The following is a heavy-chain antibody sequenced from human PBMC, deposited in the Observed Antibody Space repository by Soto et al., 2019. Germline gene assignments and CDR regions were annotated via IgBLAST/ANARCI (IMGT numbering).Heavy chain of an antibody. CDR1: GFTLSSYA. Sequence: GGSLRLSCAASGFTLSSYAMSWVRQDPGKGLEWVSAISGSGGSTYYADSVKGRFTISRDNSKNTLSLQMNSLRAEDTAVYYCAKLDTLWFGESSVDYWGQGTLVTVSS. V-gene: IGHV3-23*01. CDR3: AKLDTLWFGESSVDY. CDR2: ISGSGGST. J-gene: IGHJ4*02. D-gene: IGHD3-10*01.